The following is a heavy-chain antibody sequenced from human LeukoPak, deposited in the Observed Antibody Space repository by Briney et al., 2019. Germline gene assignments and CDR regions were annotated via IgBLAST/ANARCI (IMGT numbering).Heavy chain of an antibody. V-gene: IGHV4-34*01. CDR2: INHSGST. CDR3: ARANPYMEWGSRGNFDY. J-gene: IGHJ4*02. Sequence: KPSETLSLTCAVYGGSFSGYYWSWIRQPPGEGLEWIGEINHSGSTNYNPSLKSRVTISVDTSKNQFSLKLSSVTAADTAVYYCARANPYMEWGSRGNFDYWGQGTLVTVSS. CDR1: GGSFSGYY. D-gene: IGHD3-3*01.